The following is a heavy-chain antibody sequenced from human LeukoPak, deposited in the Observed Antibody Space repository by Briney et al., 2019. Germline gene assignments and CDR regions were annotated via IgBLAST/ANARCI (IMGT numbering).Heavy chain of an antibody. CDR3: ARTRGQYQNFDY. CDR1: GGSISSSY. D-gene: IGHD2-2*01. CDR2: IYYIGST. J-gene: IGHJ4*02. V-gene: IGHV4-59*01. Sequence: SETLSLTCTVPGGSISSSYWSWITQPPGEGLGWIGYIYYIGSTTYNPSLKNPITISGDTSKSQVSQKLSSVTAADTAVYYCARTRGQYQNFDYWGQGTLVTVSS.